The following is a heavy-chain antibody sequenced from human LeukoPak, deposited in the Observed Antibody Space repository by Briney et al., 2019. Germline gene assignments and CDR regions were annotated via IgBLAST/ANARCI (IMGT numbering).Heavy chain of an antibody. D-gene: IGHD6-13*01. CDR1: GFTFSSYA. Sequence: GRSLRLSCAASGFTFSSYAMSWVRQAPGKGLEWVSAISGSGGSTYYADSVKGRFTISRDNSKNTLYLQMNSLRAEDTAVYYCAKGASSWYGYYYGMDVWGQGTTVTVSS. V-gene: IGHV3-23*01. CDR3: AKGASSWYGYYYGMDV. CDR2: ISGSGGST. J-gene: IGHJ6*02.